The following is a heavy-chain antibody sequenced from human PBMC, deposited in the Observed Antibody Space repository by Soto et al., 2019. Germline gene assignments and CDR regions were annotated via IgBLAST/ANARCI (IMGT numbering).Heavy chain of an antibody. D-gene: IGHD3-10*01. CDR2: VYYTGST. Sequence: SETLSLTCTVSGGSISSYHWSWIRQPPGKGLEWIGYVYYTGSTNHNPSLKSRVTISVDTSNNQISLKLSSVTAADTAVYYCARATYLYYGSGSYLYYFDYWGQGTLVTAPQ. CDR1: GGSISSYH. CDR3: ARATYLYYGSGSYLYYFDY. J-gene: IGHJ4*02. V-gene: IGHV4-59*01.